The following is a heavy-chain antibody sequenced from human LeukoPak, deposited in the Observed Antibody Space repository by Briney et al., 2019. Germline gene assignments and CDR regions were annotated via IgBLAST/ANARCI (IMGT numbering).Heavy chain of an antibody. CDR1: GFTFSSYA. D-gene: IGHD3-22*01. CDR3: VGAIYYDSSGPFFDY. V-gene: IGHV3-23*01. J-gene: IGHJ4*02. CDR2: ISGSGGST. Sequence: GGSLRLSCAASGFTFSSYAMSWVRQAPGKGLEWVSAISGSGGSTYYADSVKGRFTISRDNSKNTLYLQMNSLRAEDTAVYYCVGAIYYDSSGPFFDYWGQGTLVTASS.